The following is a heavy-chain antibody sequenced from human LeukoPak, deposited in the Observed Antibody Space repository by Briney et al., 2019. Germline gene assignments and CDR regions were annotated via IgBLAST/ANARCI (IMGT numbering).Heavy chain of an antibody. CDR3: AKWGMQRGDYFDY. J-gene: IGHJ4*02. CDR1: GFTFSSYW. V-gene: IGHV3-30*02. Sequence: GGSLRLSCAASGFTFSSYWMSWVRQAPGKRLEWVAFIRFDGSNQNYADSVKGRFTISRDNSKNTLYLQMNSLRAEDTAVYYCAKWGMQRGDYFDYWGQGTLVTVSS. D-gene: IGHD2-8*01. CDR2: IRFDGSNQ.